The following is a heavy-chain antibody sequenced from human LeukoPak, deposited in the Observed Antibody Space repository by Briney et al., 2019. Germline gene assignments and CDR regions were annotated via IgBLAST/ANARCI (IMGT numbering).Heavy chain of an antibody. CDR2: INHSGGST. V-gene: IGHV1-46*01. D-gene: IGHD3-10*01. CDR1: GYAFTGYY. J-gene: IGHJ6*02. Sequence: ASVKVSCKASGYAFTGYYMHWVRQAPGQGLEWMGWINHSGGSTSYAQKFQGRVTMTRDTSTSTVYMELSSLRSEDTAVYYCARRRVAPGKAPYYYYGMDVWGPGTTVIVSS. CDR3: ARRRVAPGKAPYYYYGMDV.